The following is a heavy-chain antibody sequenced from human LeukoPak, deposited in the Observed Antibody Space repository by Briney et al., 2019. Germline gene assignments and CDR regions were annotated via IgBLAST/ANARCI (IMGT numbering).Heavy chain of an antibody. J-gene: IGHJ5*02. V-gene: IGHV3-21*01. CDR3: ARDLPYSEDWFDP. CDR1: GFTFSNYS. CDR2: ISSSSSYI. Sequence: PGGSLRLSCAASGFTFSNYSMNWVRQAPGKGLEWVSSISSSSSYIYYADSVKGRFTISRDNAKNSLYLQMNSLRAEDTAVYYCARDLPYSEDWFDPWGQGTLVTVSS. D-gene: IGHD6-13*01.